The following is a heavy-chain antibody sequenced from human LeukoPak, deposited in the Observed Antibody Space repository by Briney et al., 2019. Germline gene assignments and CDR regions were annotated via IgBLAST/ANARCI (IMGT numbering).Heavy chain of an antibody. D-gene: IGHD3-3*01. V-gene: IGHV3-23*01. CDR1: GFTFSSYA. CDR2: ISGSGGST. CDR3: AKGEITIFGVASYYFDY. Sequence: GGSLRLSCAASGFTFSSYAMSWVRQAPGKGLEWVSAISGSGGSTYYADSVKGRFTISRDNSRNTLYLQMNSLRAEDTAVYYCAKGEITIFGVASYYFDYWGQGTLVTVSS. J-gene: IGHJ4*02.